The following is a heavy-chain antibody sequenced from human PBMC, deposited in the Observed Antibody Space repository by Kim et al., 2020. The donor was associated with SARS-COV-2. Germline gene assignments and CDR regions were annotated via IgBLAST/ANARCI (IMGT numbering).Heavy chain of an antibody. J-gene: IGHJ4*02. CDR2: ISGSGGST. V-gene: IGHV3-23*01. CDR3: AKDGRITIFGVVITQTYYFDY. Sequence: GGSLRLSCAASGFTFGSYAMSWVRQAPGKGLEWVSAISGSGGSTYYADSVKGRFTISRDNSKNTLYLQMNSLRAEDTAVYYCAKDGRITIFGVVITQTYYFDYWGQGTLVTVSS. CDR1: GFTFGSYA. D-gene: IGHD3-3*01.